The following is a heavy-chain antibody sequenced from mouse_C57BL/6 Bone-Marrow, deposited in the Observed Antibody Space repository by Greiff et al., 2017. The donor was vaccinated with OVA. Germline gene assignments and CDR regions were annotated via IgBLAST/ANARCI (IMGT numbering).Heavy chain of an antibody. Sequence: VQLQQSGPELVKPGASVKISCKASGYTFTDYYMNWVKQSPGQSLEWIGDINPNNGGTSYNQKFKGKATLTVDKSSSTAYMELRSLTSEDSAVYFCARWGDGYFFYYWGQGTTLTVSS. CDR3: ARWGDGYFFYY. V-gene: IGHV1-26*01. CDR1: GYTFTDYY. CDR2: INPNNGGT. D-gene: IGHD1-1*01. J-gene: IGHJ2*01.